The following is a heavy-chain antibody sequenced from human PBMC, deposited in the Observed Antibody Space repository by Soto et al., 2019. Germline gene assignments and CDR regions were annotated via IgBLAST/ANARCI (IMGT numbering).Heavy chain of an antibody. CDR3: ARDRGGYSSSWYAFDI. V-gene: IGHV1-69*10. CDR1: GGTFSSYA. D-gene: IGHD6-13*01. Sequence: ASVKVSCKASGGTFSSYAISWVRQAPGQGLEWMGGIIPILGIANYAQKFQGRVTITADKSTSTVYMELSSLRSEDTAVYSCARDRGGYSSSWYAFDIWGQGTMVTVSS. CDR2: IIPILGIA. J-gene: IGHJ3*02.